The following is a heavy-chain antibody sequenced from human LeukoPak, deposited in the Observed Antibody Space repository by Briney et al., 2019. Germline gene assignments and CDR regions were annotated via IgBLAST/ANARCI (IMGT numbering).Heavy chain of an antibody. CDR1: GDSIRTYY. D-gene: IGHD6-6*01. J-gene: IGHJ4*02. CDR2: IYYGGST. CDR3: ARSSKFDY. Sequence: SETLSLTCTVSGDSIRTYYWNWIRQPPGKGLEWIGNIYYGGSTNYNPSLKSRVTISADTSMSQFSLKMSSVTAADTAVYYCARSSKFDYWGQGILVTVS. V-gene: IGHV4-59*08.